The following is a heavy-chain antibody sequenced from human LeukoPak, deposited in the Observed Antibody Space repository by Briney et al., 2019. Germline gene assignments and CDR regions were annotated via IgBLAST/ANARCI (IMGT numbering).Heavy chain of an antibody. CDR2: INHSGST. CDR3: VRGGELRYFDS. V-gene: IGHV4-59*08. J-gene: IGHJ4*02. CDR1: GGSISSYY. Sequence: SETLSLTCTVSGGSISSYYWSWIRQPAGKGLEWIGEINHSGSTNYNPSLKSRVTISVDTSKNQFSLKLSSVTAADTAFYYCVRGGELRYFDSWGQGALVTVSS. D-gene: IGHD1-26*01.